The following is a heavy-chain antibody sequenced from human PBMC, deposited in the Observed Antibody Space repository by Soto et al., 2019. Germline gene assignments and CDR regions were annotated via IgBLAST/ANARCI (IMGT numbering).Heavy chain of an antibody. CDR2: ISSSSRTI. Sequence: EVQLVESGGGLVQPGGSLRLSCAASGFTFSNSGMNWVRQAPGKGLEWVSYISSSSRTIRYADSVKGRFTISRDNAKNSLFLQMNSLRDEDTAVYYCARDRGGAGATDYWGQGTLVTVSS. D-gene: IGHD1-26*01. CDR3: ARDRGGAGATDY. CDR1: GFTFSNSG. J-gene: IGHJ4*02. V-gene: IGHV3-48*02.